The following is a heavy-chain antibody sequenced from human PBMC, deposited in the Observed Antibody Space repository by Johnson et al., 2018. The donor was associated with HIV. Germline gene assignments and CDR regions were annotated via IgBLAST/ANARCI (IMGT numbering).Heavy chain of an antibody. CDR1: GFTFSSYG. D-gene: IGHD1-1*01. V-gene: IGHV3-30*03. CDR3: ARGGIIHDAFDI. Sequence: QVQLVESGGGLIQPGGSLRLSCAASGFTFSSYGMHWVRQAPGKGLEWVAVISYDGSDKDHADSVKGRFTITRDSSKNTLYLQMNSLRAEDTAVYYCARGGIIHDAFDIWGQGTMVTVSS. J-gene: IGHJ3*02. CDR2: ISYDGSDK.